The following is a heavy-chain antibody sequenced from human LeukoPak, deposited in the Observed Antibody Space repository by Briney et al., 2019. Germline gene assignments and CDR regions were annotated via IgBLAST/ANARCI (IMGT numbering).Heavy chain of an antibody. CDR3: ARAHYFYERTGPTSYDSSGYYYALAFDI. Sequence: GGSLRLSCAASGFTFSGYGMNWVRQAPGKGLEWLSYISTTSGTLYYADSVKGRFTIARDNAKNSLYLQMNSLRAEDTAVYYCARAHYFYERTGPTSYDSSGYYYALAFDIWGQGTMVTVSS. CDR1: GFTFSGYG. D-gene: IGHD3-22*01. CDR2: ISTTSGTL. V-gene: IGHV3-48*03. J-gene: IGHJ3*02.